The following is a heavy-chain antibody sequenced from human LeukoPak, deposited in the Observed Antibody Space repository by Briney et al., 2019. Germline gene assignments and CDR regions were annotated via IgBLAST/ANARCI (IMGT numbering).Heavy chain of an antibody. CDR3: ARGAAAAHSTPNNWFDP. Sequence: TGGSLRLSCAASGFTFSDYYMSWIRQAPGKGLEWVSYISSSGSTIYYADSVKGRFTISRDNAKNSLYLQMNSLRAEDTAVYYCARGAAAAHSTPNNWFDPWGQGTLVTVSS. CDR1: GFTFSDYY. J-gene: IGHJ5*02. V-gene: IGHV3-11*01. D-gene: IGHD6-13*01. CDR2: ISSSGSTI.